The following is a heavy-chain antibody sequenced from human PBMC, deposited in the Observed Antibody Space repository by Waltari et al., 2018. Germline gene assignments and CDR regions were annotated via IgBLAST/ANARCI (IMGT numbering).Heavy chain of an antibody. CDR1: GFTYSMYW. CDR3: ARGARRTTVTTGWWYFDL. CDR2: SNSDGSST. J-gene: IGHJ2*01. V-gene: IGHV3-74*01. Sequence: EVQLVESGGGLVQPGGSLRLSCAASGFTYSMYWMHWVRQAPGKGLVWVSRSNSDGSSTSYADSVKGRCTISKDNAKNTVYLQMNSLRAEDTAIYYCARGARRTTVTTGWWYFDLWGRGTLVTVSS. D-gene: IGHD4-17*01.